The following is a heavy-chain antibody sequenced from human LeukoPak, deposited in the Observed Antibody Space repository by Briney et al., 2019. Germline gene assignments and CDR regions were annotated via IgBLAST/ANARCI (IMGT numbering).Heavy chain of an antibody. CDR3: ASFPLGYCSSTSCHDY. D-gene: IGHD2-2*01. CDR2: IYYSGST. V-gene: IGHV4-59*12. J-gene: IGHJ4*02. CDR1: GGSISSYY. Sequence: SSETLSLTCTVSGGSISSYYWSWIRQPPGKGLEWIGYIYYSGSTNYNPSLKSRVTISVDTSKNQFSLKLSSVTAADTAVYYCASFPLGYCSSTSCHDYWGQGTLVTVSS.